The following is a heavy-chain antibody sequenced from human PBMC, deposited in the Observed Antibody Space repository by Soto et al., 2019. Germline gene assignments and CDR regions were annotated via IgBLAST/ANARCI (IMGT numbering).Heavy chain of an antibody. V-gene: IGHV3-23*01. CDR2: ISGSGGST. CDR1: GFTFSSYA. Sequence: PGGSLRLSCAASGFTFSSYAMSWVRQAPGKGLEWVSAISGSGGSTYYADSVKGRFTISRDNSKNTLYLQMNSLRAEDTAVYYYAKDSGCSGGSCYYYYYYYGMDVWGQGTTVTVSS. CDR3: AKDSGCSGGSCYYYYYYYGMDV. D-gene: IGHD2-15*01. J-gene: IGHJ6*02.